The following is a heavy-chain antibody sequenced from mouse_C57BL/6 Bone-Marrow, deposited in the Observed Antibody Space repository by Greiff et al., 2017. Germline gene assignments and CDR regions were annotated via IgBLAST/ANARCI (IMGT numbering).Heavy chain of an antibody. CDR2: IYPGGGYT. CDR1: GYTFTNYW. D-gene: IGHD1-1*01. J-gene: IGHJ3*01. V-gene: IGHV1-63*01. Sequence: VNVVESGAELVRPGTSVKMSCKASGYTFTNYWIGWAKQRPGHGLEWIGDIYPGGGYTNYNEKFKGKATLTADNSSSTAYMQFSSLTSEDSAIYYCAKYYYGFAYWGQGTLVTVSA. CDR3: AKYYYGFAY.